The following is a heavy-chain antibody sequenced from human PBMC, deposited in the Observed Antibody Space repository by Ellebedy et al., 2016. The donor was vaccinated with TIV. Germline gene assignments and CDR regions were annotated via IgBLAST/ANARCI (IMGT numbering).Heavy chain of an antibody. CDR3: ARKGSGSYAYFDY. D-gene: IGHD1-26*01. V-gene: IGHV4-59*01. CDR2: IDYSGSA. CDR1: GGSFRGYY. J-gene: IGHJ4*02. Sequence: SETLSITXNVSGGSFRGYYWAWIRQSPGKGLEWIGYIDYSGSAIYSPSLQSRVTIPVDTSKNQFSLNLNSVTAADTAVYYCARKGSGSYAYFDYWGEGTLVTVSS.